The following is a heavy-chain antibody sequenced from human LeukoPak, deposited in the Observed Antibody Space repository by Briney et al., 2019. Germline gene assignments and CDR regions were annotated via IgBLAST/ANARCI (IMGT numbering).Heavy chain of an antibody. CDR2: INPSGGST. Sequence: ASVKVSCKASGYTFTSYYMHWVRQAPGQGLEWMGIINPSGGSTSHAQKFQGRVTMTRDTSTSTVYMELSSLRSEDTAVYYCARDFGGLGSGYFDLDYWGQGTLVTVSP. CDR3: ARDFGGLGSGYFDLDY. V-gene: IGHV1-46*01. J-gene: IGHJ4*02. D-gene: IGHD3-9*01. CDR1: GYTFTSYY.